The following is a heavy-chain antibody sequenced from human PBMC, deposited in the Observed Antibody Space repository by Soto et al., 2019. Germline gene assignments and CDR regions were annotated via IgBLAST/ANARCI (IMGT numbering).Heavy chain of an antibody. CDR3: ARGGTYYYGSGSHNYYYYGMDV. J-gene: IGHJ6*02. D-gene: IGHD3-10*01. V-gene: IGHV1-18*01. CDR2: ISAYNGNT. Sequence: ASVKVSCKASGYTFASYGISWVRQAPGQGLEWMGWISAYNGNTNYAQKLQGRVTMTTDTSTSTAYMELRSLRSDDTAVYYCARGGTYYYGSGSHNYYYYGMDVWGQGTTVTVSS. CDR1: GYTFASYG.